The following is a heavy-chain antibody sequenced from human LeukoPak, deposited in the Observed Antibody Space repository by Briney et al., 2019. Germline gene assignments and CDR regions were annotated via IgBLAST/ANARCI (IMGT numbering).Heavy chain of an antibody. CDR1: GFTFSSYW. CDR3: ANPPRAFDWLFDV. D-gene: IGHD3-9*01. CDR2: INSDGSST. V-gene: IGHV3-74*01. Sequence: PGGSLRLSCAASGFTFSSYWMHWVRQAPGKGLVWVSRINSDGSSTSYADSVKGRFTISRDSAKNTLYLQMNSLRAEDTAVYYCANPPRAFDWLFDVWGKGTTVTVSS. J-gene: IGHJ6*04.